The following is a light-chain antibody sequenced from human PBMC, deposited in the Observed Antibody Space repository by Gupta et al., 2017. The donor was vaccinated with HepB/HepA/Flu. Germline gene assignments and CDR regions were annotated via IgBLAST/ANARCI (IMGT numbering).Light chain of an antibody. J-gene: IGLJ1*01. CDR1: SSNIGSNY. CDR2: RNN. Sequence: QSVLTQPPSASGTPGQRVTISCSGSSSNIGSNYVYWYQQFPGTAPKLHIYRNNQRPSGVPDRFSGSKSGTSASLAISGLRSDDEADYYCATWDDSLSGYVFGNGTNVTVL. CDR3: ATWDDSLSGYV. V-gene: IGLV1-47*01.